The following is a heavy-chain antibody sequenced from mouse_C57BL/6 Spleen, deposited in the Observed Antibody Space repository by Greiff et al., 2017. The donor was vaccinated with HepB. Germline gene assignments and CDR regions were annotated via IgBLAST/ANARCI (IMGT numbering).Heavy chain of an antibody. Sequence: VQLQQSGPELVKPGASVKISCKASGYSFTGYYMNWVKQSPEKSLEWIGEINPSTGGTTYNQKFKAKATLTVDKSSSTAYMQLKSLTSEDSAVYYCARGDYGSSTHYWGQGTTLTVSS. CDR1: GYSFTGYY. V-gene: IGHV1-42*01. CDR2: INPSTGGT. D-gene: IGHD1-1*01. CDR3: ARGDYGSSTHY. J-gene: IGHJ2*01.